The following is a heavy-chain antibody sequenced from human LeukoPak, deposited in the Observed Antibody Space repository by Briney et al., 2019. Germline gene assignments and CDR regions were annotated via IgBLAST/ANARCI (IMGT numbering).Heavy chain of an antibody. D-gene: IGHD3-3*01. CDR2: INHSGRT. V-gene: IGHV4-34*01. Sequence: SETLSLTCAVYGGSFSEHYWTWIRQPPGKGLEWIGEINHSGRTNYSPSLKSRVSMAVDTSKNQFSLKLSSVTAADTAVYYCARDSRANSGVTVFGAFDIWGQGTMVTVSS. CDR1: GGSFSEHY. J-gene: IGHJ3*02. CDR3: ARDSRANSGVTVFGAFDI.